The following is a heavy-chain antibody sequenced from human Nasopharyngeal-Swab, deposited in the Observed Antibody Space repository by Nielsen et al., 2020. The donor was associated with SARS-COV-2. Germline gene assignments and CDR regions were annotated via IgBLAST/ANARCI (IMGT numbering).Heavy chain of an antibody. CDR2: IRWDSGNI. CDR3: VKDNLLRAFDL. D-gene: IGHD2-15*01. CDR1: GFTFDDYA. V-gene: IGHV3-9*01. Sequence: SLKIYCAASGFTFDDYAIHWVRQAPGRGLEWVSGIRWDSGNIGYADSVTGRFTISRDNAKNSLYLQMNSLRADDTALYYCVKDNLLRAFDLWCQQTMVTVSS. J-gene: IGHJ3*01.